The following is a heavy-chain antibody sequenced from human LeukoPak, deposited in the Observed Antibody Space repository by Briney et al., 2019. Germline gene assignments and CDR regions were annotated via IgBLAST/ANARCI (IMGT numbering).Heavy chain of an antibody. D-gene: IGHD2-2*01. CDR1: GYTLTELS. J-gene: IGHJ6*02. CDR3: ATDPGELVPAAKGPRGDYCYGMDV. Sequence: GASVTVSCKVSGYTLTELSMHWVRQAPGKGLERMRGFDPEDGETIYAQKFQGRVTMTEDTSTATAYMELNSLRSDDTAVYYCATDPGELVPAAKGPRGDYCYGMDVWGQGTTVTVSS. CDR2: FDPEDGET. V-gene: IGHV1-24*01.